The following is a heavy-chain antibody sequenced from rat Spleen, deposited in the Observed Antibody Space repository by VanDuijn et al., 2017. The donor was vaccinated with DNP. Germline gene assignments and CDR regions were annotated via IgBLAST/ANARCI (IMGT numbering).Heavy chain of an antibody. J-gene: IGHJ2*01. CDR2: INSAGST. V-gene: IGHV3-3*01. CDR1: GFSITSSHR. CDR3: ARSQFIAGTVVITTPYYFDY. D-gene: IGHD1-12*02. Sequence: DVQLQESGPGLVKPSQSLSLTCSVTGFSITSSHRWNWIRKFPGNKLEWLGNINSAGSTNYNPSLKSRISLTRDTSKNQFFLQVKSVTTEDTATYHCARSQFIAGTVVITTPYYFDYWGQGVMVTVSS.